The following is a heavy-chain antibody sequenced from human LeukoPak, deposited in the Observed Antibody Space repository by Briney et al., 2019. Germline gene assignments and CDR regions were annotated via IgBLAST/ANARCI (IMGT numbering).Heavy chain of an antibody. Sequence: PGGSLRLSCEASGFTFTRYAMNWVRQAPGKGLEWISAISGSGGASYYADSMKGRFTVSRDNSKNTSYLQLNSLRAEDTATYYCAKGRGATYQWYFDLWGRGTLVTVAT. CDR2: ISGSGGAS. CDR3: AKGRGATYQWYFDL. V-gene: IGHV3-23*01. CDR1: GFTFTRYA. J-gene: IGHJ2*01.